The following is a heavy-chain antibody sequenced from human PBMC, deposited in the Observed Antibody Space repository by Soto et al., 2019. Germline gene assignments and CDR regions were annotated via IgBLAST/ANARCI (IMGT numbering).Heavy chain of an antibody. D-gene: IGHD2-15*01. J-gene: IGHJ6*02. CDR3: ARVLLRGTYYYYGMDV. Sequence: SETLSLTCAVSGDSISSDKWWSWVRQPPGKGLEWIGEIYHSGTTTYNPSLKSRVIISVDTSKNQFSLKLSSVTAADTAVYYCARVLLRGTYYYYGMDVWGQGTTVTVSS. V-gene: IGHV4-4*02. CDR1: GDSISSDKW. CDR2: IYHSGTT.